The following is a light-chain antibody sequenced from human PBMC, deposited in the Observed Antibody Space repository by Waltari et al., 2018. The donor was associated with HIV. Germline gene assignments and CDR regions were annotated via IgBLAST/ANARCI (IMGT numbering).Light chain of an antibody. CDR1: SRDVGLSKY. V-gene: IGLV2-23*02. CDR2: DVT. CDR3: FSCSDSDTVV. J-gene: IGLJ2*01. Sequence: QSALTQPASVSGSLGQSLTISCTGTSRDVGLSKYLSWYHQFPVTAPKLIFYDVTKRPSGVSSRFSGSKSGNTASLTVSGLQPEDEATYYCFSCSDSDTVVFGGGTKVAV.